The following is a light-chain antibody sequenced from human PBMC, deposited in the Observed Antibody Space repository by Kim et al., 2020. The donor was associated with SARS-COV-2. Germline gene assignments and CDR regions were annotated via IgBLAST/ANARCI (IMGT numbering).Light chain of an antibody. CDR3: QQSFDTPT. V-gene: IGKV1-39*01. Sequence: DIQMTQSPSSLSASVGDSVTITCRPSQSIITNLNWYQQKPGKAPRLLIYAASTLQSGVPSRFSGSGSGTAFTLTISSLQPDDFATYYCQQSFDTPTLGHGTKVDIK. CDR1: QSIITN. CDR2: AAS. J-gene: IGKJ1*01.